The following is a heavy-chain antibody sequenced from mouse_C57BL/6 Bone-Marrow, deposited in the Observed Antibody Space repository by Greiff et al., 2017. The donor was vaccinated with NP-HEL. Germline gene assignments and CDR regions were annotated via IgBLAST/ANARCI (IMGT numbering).Heavy chain of an antibody. Sequence: VQLQQSGGGLVKPGGSLKLFCAASGFTFSDYGMHWVRQAPEKGLEWVAYISSGSSTIYYADTVKGRFTISRDNAKNTLFLQMTSLRSEDTAMYYCARRSYGSVDYWGQGTTLTVSS. V-gene: IGHV5-17*01. D-gene: IGHD1-1*01. CDR1: GFTFSDYG. J-gene: IGHJ2*01. CDR2: ISSGSSTI. CDR3: ARRSYGSVDY.